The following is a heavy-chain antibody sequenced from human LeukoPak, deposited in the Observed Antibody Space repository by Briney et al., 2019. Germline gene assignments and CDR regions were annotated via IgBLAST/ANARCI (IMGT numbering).Heavy chain of an antibody. CDR3: ARGRRGAAGTCDY. CDR2: ISSSSSTI. V-gene: IGHV3-48*01. CDR1: GFTFSSYS. D-gene: IGHD6-13*01. J-gene: IGHJ4*02. Sequence: GGSLRLSCAASGFTFSSYSMNWVRQAPGKGLEWVSYISSSSSTIYYADSVKGGFTISRDNAKNSLYLQMNSLRAEDTAVYYCARGRRGAAGTCDYWGQGTLVTVSS.